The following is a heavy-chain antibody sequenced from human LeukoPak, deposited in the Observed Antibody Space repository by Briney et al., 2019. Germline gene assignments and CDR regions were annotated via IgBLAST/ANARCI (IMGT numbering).Heavy chain of an antibody. D-gene: IGHD6-19*01. CDR1: GFTFNGYA. V-gene: IGHV3-23*01. Sequence: GGSLRLSCEGSGFTFNGYAFSWVRQAPGKELEWVAVTGGSDDNTHYADSVKGRFTISRDNSEKRLFLQMNSLRPDDSALYYCTKDLMTGFSSGWYFAYWGQGTLVTVSS. J-gene: IGHJ4*02. CDR2: TGGSDDNT. CDR3: TKDLMTGFSSGWYFAY.